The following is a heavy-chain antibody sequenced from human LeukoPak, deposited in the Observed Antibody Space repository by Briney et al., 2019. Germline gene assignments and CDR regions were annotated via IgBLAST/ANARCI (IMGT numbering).Heavy chain of an antibody. V-gene: IGHV4-38-2*02. D-gene: IGHD3-22*01. CDR1: GYSISSGYY. Sequence: PSGTLSLTCTVSGYSISSGYYWGWIRQPPGKGLEWIGSIYHSGSTYYNPSLKSRVTISVDTSKNQFSLKLSSVTAADTAVYYCAREFVVNRYYYDSSGNDAFDIWGQGTMVTVS. J-gene: IGHJ3*02. CDR2: IYHSGST. CDR3: AREFVVNRYYYDSSGNDAFDI.